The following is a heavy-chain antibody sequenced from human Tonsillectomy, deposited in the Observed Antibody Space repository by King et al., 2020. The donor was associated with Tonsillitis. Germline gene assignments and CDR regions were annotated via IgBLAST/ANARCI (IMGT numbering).Heavy chain of an antibody. J-gene: IGHJ4*02. CDR1: GGSISSYY. V-gene: IGHV4-4*07. CDR2: IYSSGST. D-gene: IGHD3-22*01. Sequence: QLQESGPGLVKPSETLSLTCTVSGGSISSYYWSWIRQPAGKGLEWIGRIYSSGSTNYNPSLKSRVTMSVDTSKNQFSLKLSSVTAADTAVYYCARETYFYVSSGSPVYYFDYWGQGTLVTVSS. CDR3: ARETYFYVSSGSPVYYFDY.